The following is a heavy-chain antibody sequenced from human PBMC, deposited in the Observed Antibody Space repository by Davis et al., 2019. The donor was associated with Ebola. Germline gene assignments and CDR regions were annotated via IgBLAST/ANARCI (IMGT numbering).Heavy chain of an antibody. Sequence: AASVKVSCKASGYTFTSYDLNWVRQATGQGLEWMGWMNPNSGSTGYAQKFQGRVTMTRNTSISTAYMEMSSLRFEDTAVYYCAVLFGVAPSVRYYGLDVWGKGTTVTVSS. CDR3: AVLFGVAPSVRYYGLDV. V-gene: IGHV1-8*01. CDR2: MNPNSGST. D-gene: IGHD3-3*01. J-gene: IGHJ6*04. CDR1: GYTFTSYD.